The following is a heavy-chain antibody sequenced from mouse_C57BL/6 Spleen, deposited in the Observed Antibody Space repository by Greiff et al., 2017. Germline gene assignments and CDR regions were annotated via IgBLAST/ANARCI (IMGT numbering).Heavy chain of an antibody. J-gene: IGHJ4*01. CDR2: IYPGDGDT. CDR3: ARSREETGTSYAMDY. D-gene: IGHD4-1*01. Sequence: VQLVESGPELVKPGASVKISCKASGYAFSSSWMNWVKQRPGKGLEWIGRIYPGDGDTNYNGKFKGKATLTADKSSSTAYMQLSSLTSEDSAVYVCARSREETGTSYAMDYWGQGTSVTVSS. V-gene: IGHV1-82*01. CDR1: GYAFSSSW.